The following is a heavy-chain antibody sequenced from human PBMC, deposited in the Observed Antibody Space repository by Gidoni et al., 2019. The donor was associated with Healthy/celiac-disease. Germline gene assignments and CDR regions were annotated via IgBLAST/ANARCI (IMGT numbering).Heavy chain of an antibody. V-gene: IGHV3-30*02. CDR1: GFPFSSYG. D-gene: IGHD5-18*01. CDR2: IRYDGSNK. CDR3: AKDGYTAMVYYYDYYMDV. J-gene: IGHJ6*03. Sequence: QVQLVESGGGVVQPGGSLRLSCAASGFPFSSYGMHWVRQAPGKGLEWVAFIRYDGSNKYYADSVKGRFTISRDNSKNTLYLQMNSLRAEDTAVYYCAKDGYTAMVYYYDYYMDVWGKGTTVTVSS.